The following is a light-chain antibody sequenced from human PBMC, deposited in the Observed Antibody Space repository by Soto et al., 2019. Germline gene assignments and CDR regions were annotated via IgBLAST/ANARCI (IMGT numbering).Light chain of an antibody. Sequence: EIVMTQSPATLSVSPGERATLSCRASQSVSSNLAWYQQKPGQAPRLLIYGASTRATGIPGRFSGSGSGTEFTLTISSLQSEDFAVYYCQQYNNWPPFLYTFGQGTKLEIK. CDR3: QQYNNWPPFLYT. V-gene: IGKV3-15*01. CDR1: QSVSSN. CDR2: GAS. J-gene: IGKJ2*01.